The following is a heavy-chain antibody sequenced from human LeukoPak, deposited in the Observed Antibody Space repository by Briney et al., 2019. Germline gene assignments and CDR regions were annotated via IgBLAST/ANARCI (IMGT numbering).Heavy chain of an antibody. CDR2: INPNSGGT. CDR3: ARGGRQWLVFGMVPHAFDI. D-gene: IGHD6-19*01. Sequence: ASVKVSFKASGYTFTGYYMHWVRQAPGQGLEWMGWINPNSGGTNYAQKFQGRGNMTRDTSISTAYMELSRLRSDDTAVYYCARGGRQWLVFGMVPHAFDIWGQGTMVTVSS. CDR1: GYTFTGYY. V-gene: IGHV1-2*02. J-gene: IGHJ3*02.